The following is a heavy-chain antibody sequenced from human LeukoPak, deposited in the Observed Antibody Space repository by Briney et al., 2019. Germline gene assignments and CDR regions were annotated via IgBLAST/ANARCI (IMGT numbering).Heavy chain of an antibody. Sequence: PGRSLRLSCAASGFTCCSYGMHRLGQAPGTVLQWVAVISYDGSNKYYADSVKGRFTISRDNSKNTLYLQMNSLRAEDTAVYYCAKGDSGSYSFDYWGQGTLVTVSS. V-gene: IGHV3-30*18. CDR3: AKGDSGSYSFDY. CDR1: GFTCCSYG. J-gene: IGHJ4*02. D-gene: IGHD3-10*01. CDR2: ISYDGSNK.